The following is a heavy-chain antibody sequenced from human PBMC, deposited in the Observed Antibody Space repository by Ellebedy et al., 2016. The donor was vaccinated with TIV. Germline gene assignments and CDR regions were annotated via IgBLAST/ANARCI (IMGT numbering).Heavy chain of an antibody. V-gene: IGHV1-46*01. CDR3: ARDRGYSYGYYYYYGMDV. J-gene: IGHJ6*02. CDR2: INPSGGST. D-gene: IGHD5-18*01. Sequence: ASVKVSCXASGYTFTSYYMHWVRQAPGQGLEWMGIINPSGGSTSYAQKFQGRVTMTRDTSTSTVYMELSSLRSEDTAVYYCARDRGYSYGYYYYYGMDVWGQGTTVTVSS. CDR1: GYTFTSYY.